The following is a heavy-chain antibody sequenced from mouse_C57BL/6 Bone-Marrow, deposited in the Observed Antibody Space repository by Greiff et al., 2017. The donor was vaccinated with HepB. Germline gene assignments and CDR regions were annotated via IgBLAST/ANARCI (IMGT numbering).Heavy chain of an antibody. J-gene: IGHJ4*01. D-gene: IGHD2-2*01. Sequence: VQLKESGEGLVKPGGSLKLSCAASGFTFSSYAMSWVRQTPEKRLEWVAYISSGGDYIYYADTVKGRFTISRDNARNTLYLQMSSLKSEDTAMYYCTRDRLRPYYYAMDYWGQGTSVTVSS. CDR1: GFTFSSYA. V-gene: IGHV5-9-1*02. CDR2: ISSGGDYI. CDR3: TRDRLRPYYYAMDY.